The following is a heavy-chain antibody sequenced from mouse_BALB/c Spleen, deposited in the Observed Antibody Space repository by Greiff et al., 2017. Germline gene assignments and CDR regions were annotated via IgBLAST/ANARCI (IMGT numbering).Heavy chain of an antibody. CDR1: GFTFSSYG. D-gene: IGHD4-1*01. CDR3: ARRTGTGDYFDY. Sequence: DVKLVESGGDLVKPGGSLKLSCAASGFTFSSYGMSWVRQTPDKRLEWVATISSGGSYTYYPDSVKGRFTISRDNAKNTLYLQMSSLKSEDTAMYYCARRTGTGDYFDYWGQGTTLTVSS. V-gene: IGHV5-6*02. CDR2: ISSGGSYT. J-gene: IGHJ2*01.